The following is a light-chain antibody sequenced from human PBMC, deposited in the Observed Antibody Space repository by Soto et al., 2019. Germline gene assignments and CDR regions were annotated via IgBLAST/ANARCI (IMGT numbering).Light chain of an antibody. Sequence: EIVLTQSPGTLSLSPGERATLSCRASQSVSNNYVAWYQQKPGQAPRLLIYSASSRATGIPDRFSGSGSGTDFTLTISRLEPEDFAVYYCQQYGSSPRTFGQGTKVDIK. CDR2: SAS. CDR3: QQYGSSPRT. J-gene: IGKJ1*01. CDR1: QSVSNNY. V-gene: IGKV3-20*01.